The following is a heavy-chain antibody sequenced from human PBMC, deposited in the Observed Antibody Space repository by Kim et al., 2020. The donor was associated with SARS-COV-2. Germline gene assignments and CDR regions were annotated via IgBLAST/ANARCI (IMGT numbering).Heavy chain of an antibody. CDR1: GFTFSSYA. CDR2: ISYDGSNK. Sequence: GGSLRLSCAASGFTFSSYAMHWVRQAPGKGLEWVAVISYDGSNKYYAYSVKGRFTISRDNSKNTLYLQMNSLRAEDTAVYYCARDAAAAVFPPYDAFDIWGQRTMVTVSS. D-gene: IGHD6-25*01. CDR3: ARDAAAAVFPPYDAFDI. V-gene: IGHV3-30-3*01. J-gene: IGHJ3*02.